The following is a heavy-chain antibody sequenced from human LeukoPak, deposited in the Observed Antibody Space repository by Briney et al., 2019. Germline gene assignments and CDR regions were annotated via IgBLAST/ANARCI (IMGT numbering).Heavy chain of an antibody. D-gene: IGHD3-10*01. CDR3: ARDTATYYYGSGTASGDPDY. V-gene: IGHV1-18*01. CDR1: GYTFTSYG. Sequence: GASVKVSCKASGYTFTSYGISWVRQAPGQGLEWMGWISAYNGNTNYAQKLQGRVTMTTDTSTSTVYMELRSLRSDDTAVYYCARDTATYYYGSGTASGDPDYWGQGTLVTVSS. J-gene: IGHJ4*02. CDR2: ISAYNGNT.